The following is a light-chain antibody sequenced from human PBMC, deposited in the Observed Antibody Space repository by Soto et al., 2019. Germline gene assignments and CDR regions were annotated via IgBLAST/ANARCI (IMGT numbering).Light chain of an antibody. CDR2: DAS. CDR3: QQRSNWPPWT. J-gene: IGKJ1*01. Sequence: EVVLTQAPATLSLSPGERATLSCRASQSVSSYLVCCQQKPGQAPGLLIYDASNRATGIPARFSGSGSGTDFTLTISSLEPEDFAVYYCQQRSNWPPWTFGQGTKVDIK. V-gene: IGKV3-11*01. CDR1: QSVSSY.